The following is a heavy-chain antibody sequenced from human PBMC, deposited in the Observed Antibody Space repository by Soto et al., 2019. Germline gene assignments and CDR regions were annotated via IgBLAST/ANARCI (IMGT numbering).Heavy chain of an antibody. V-gene: IGHV4-4*07. CDR2: IYSSGSA. D-gene: IGHD1-1*01. J-gene: IGHJ4*02. Sequence: VRLQESGPGLVEPSETLSLTCSVSGDSINNYYWSWIRQPAGKGLGWIGRIYSSGSANYNPSLKTRGAMSVDTSKNQVFLSVTSVTAADTAVYFCARGGTRSADLPTYWGQGIQVIVSS. CDR1: GDSINNYY. CDR3: ARGGTRSADLPTY.